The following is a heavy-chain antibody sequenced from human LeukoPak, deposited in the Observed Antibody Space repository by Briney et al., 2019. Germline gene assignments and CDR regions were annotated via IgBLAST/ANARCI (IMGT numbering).Heavy chain of an antibody. J-gene: IGHJ5*02. Sequence: VASVKVSFKASGYTFTSYAFSWVRQAPGQGLEWMGWISAYNGDTKYAQKFQGRVTLTTDTSTSIGYMELRSLTSDDTAVYYCARGQLVPPNWFDPWGQGTLVTVSS. D-gene: IGHD6-6*01. CDR1: GYTFTSYA. V-gene: IGHV1-18*01. CDR3: ARGQLVPPNWFDP. CDR2: ISAYNGDT.